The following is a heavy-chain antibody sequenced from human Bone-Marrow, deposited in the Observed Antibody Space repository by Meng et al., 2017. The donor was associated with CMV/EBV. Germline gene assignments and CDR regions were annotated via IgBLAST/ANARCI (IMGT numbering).Heavy chain of an antibody. CDR2: IGTAGDT. CDR1: GFTFSSYD. V-gene: IGHV3-13*03. J-gene: IGHJ6*02. D-gene: IGHD2-2*01. Sequence: GESLKISCAACGFTFSSYDMHWVRQATGKGLEWVSAIGTAGDTYYPGSVKGQFTISRENAKNSLYLQMNSLRAGDTAVYYCAREQRPYCSSTSCSTTTGFPQGMDVWGQGTTVTVSS. CDR3: AREQRPYCSSTSCSTTTGFPQGMDV.